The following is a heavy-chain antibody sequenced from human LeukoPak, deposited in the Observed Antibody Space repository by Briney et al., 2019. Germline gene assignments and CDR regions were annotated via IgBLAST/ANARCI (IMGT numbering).Heavy chain of an antibody. CDR3: ARSGGGNTYGLGVS. D-gene: IGHD5-18*01. Sequence: ASVKVSCKASGYTFTNYYMHWVRRAPGQGLEWMGVINPNDDTKSYAQRFQGRVTLTRDTSTSTVYMELSSLRSEDTALYYCARSGGGNTYGLGVSWGQGTLVTVSS. CDR1: GYTFTNYY. CDR2: INPNDDTK. V-gene: IGHV1-46*01. J-gene: IGHJ5*02.